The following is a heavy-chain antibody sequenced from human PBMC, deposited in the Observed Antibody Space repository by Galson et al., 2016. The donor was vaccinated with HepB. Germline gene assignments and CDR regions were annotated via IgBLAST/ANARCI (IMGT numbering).Heavy chain of an antibody. Sequence: SLRLSCAASGFTFSTYGMHWVRQAQGKGLEWVAVISYDGTTRYYADSVKGRFTISRDDSKNTLFLQMNSLRGEDPGVYYCAKEPAPLGAAYAGATDVWGQGTTVTVSS. CDR2: ISYDGTTR. J-gene: IGHJ6*02. V-gene: IGHV3-30*18. D-gene: IGHD1-26*01. CDR1: GFTFSTYG. CDR3: AKEPAPLGAAYAGATDV.